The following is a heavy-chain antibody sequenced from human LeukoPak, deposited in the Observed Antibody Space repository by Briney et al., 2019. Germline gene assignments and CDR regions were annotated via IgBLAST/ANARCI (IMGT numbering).Heavy chain of an antibody. CDR1: GSSLSTSGMR. CDR2: IDWDDDK. V-gene: IGHV2-70*04. Sequence: SGPTLVNPTQTLTLTCTFSGSSLSTSGMRVSWIRQPPGKALEWLARIDWDDDKFYSTSLKTRLTISKDTSKNQVVLTMTNMDPVDTVTYYCARGIAVAGNFDYWGQGTLVTVSS. CDR3: ARGIAVAGNFDY. D-gene: IGHD6-19*01. J-gene: IGHJ4*02.